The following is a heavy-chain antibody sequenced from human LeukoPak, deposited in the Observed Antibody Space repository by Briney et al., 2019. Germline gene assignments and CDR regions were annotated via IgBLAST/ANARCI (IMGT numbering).Heavy chain of an antibody. CDR1: GFTVSDYY. V-gene: IGHV3-11*06. CDR3: ARGGYFDILTGYYQTQYYYPMDV. Sequence: GGSLRLSCAASGFTVSDYYMNWIRQAPGKGLEWVSYIDRSGSYTNYADSVKGRFTIPRDNSKSTLYLEVSSLRAEDTAVYYCARGGYFDILTGYYQTQYYYPMDVWGRGTTVTVSS. D-gene: IGHD3-9*01. CDR2: IDRSGSYT. J-gene: IGHJ6*02.